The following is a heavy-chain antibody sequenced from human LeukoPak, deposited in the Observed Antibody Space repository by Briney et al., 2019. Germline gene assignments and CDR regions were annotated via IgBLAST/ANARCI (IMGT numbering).Heavy chain of an antibody. CDR3: AREARGSGRDFDY. D-gene: IGHD1-26*01. CDR1: GFSFSDFY. CDR2: IGTRSNPI. V-gene: IGHV3-11*01. J-gene: IGHJ4*02. Sequence: KPGGSLRLSCAASGFSFSDFYMSWIRLAPGMGLEWISYIGTRSNPIYYADSVKGRFTISRDDAKNSLYLQMNSLRDEDTAVYFCAREARGSGRDFDYWGQGILVTVSS.